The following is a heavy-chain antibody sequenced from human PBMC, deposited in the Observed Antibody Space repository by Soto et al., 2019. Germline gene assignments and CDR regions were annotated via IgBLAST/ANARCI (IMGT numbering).Heavy chain of an antibody. CDR1: GGSFSGYY. CDR3: ARGPTSIAARWYYYYYGMDV. Sequence: SETLSLTCAVYGGSFSGYYWSWIRQPPGKGLEWIGEINHSGSTNYNPSLKSRVTISVDTSKNQFSLKLSSVTAADTAVYYCARGPTSIAARWYYYYYGMDVWGQGTTVTV. J-gene: IGHJ6*02. V-gene: IGHV4-34*01. D-gene: IGHD6-6*01. CDR2: INHSGST.